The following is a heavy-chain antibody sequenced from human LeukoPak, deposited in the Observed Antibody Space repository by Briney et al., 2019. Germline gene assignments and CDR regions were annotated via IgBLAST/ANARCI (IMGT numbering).Heavy chain of an antibody. D-gene: IGHD2-15*01. CDR2: IYYSGST. Sequence: PSETLSLTCTVSGGSISSYYWSWIRQPPGKGLEWIGYIYYSGSTNYNPSLKSRVTISVDTSKNQFSLKLSSVTAADTAVYYCARAGSSRRVYFDYWGQGTLVTVSS. J-gene: IGHJ4*02. V-gene: IGHV4-59*01. CDR1: GGSISSYY. CDR3: ARAGSSRRVYFDY.